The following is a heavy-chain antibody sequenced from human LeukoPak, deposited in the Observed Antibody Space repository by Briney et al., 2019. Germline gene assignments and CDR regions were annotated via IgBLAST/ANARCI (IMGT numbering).Heavy chain of an antibody. CDR2: IIPIFGTA. D-gene: IGHD3-22*01. CDR1: GGTFSSYA. CDR3: ARVGQYYDSSGLSNAFDI. J-gene: IGHJ3*02. Sequence: SVKVSCKASGGTFSSYAISWVRQAPGQGLEWMGGIIPIFGTANYAQKFQGRVTITTDESTSTAYMELSSLRSEDTAVYYCARVGQYYDSSGLSNAFDIWGQRTMVTVSS. V-gene: IGHV1-69*05.